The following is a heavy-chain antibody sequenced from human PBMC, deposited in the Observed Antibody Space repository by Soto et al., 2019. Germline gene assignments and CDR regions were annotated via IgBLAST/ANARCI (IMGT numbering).Heavy chain of an antibody. V-gene: IGHV1-18*01. CDR3: ARSSGTYPPSRYYYGLDV. CDR2: ISAYNGDT. Sequence: ASVRVSCTASDYTVTSYGFSWVRQAPGQGLEGMGWISAYNGDTNYPQKFQARVTMTTDTSTSTAYLDLRSLRSDDTAVYYCARSSGTYPPSRYYYGLDVWGQGTTVTVSS. D-gene: IGHD1-26*01. CDR1: DYTVTSYG. J-gene: IGHJ6*02.